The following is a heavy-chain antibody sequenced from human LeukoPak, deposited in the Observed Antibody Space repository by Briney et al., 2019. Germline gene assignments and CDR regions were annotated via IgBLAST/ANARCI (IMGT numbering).Heavy chain of an antibody. D-gene: IGHD3-22*01. J-gene: IGHJ4*02. V-gene: IGHV3-33*01. CDR1: GFTFSSYG. Sequence: GGSLRLSCAASGFTFSSYGIHWVRQAPGKGLEWVAVIWYDGSNKYYADSVKGRFTISRDNSKNTLYLQMNSLRAEDTALYYCARELSPVVKYYFEYWGRGTLVTSST. CDR2: IWYDGSNK. CDR3: ARELSPVVKYYFEY.